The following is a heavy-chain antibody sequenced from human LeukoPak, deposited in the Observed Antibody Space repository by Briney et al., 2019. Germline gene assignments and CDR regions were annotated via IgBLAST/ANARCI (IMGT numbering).Heavy chain of an antibody. CDR1: GGTFSSYA. Sequence: SVKVSCKASGGTFSSYAISWVRQAPGQGLEWMGGIIPIFGTANYAQKFQGRITITADVSTSTAYMELSSLRSEDTAVYYCATLNGYCSSTSCYWFDPWGQGTLVTVSS. J-gene: IGHJ5*02. CDR3: ATLNGYCSSTSCYWFDP. V-gene: IGHV1-69*13. D-gene: IGHD2-2*03. CDR2: IIPIFGTA.